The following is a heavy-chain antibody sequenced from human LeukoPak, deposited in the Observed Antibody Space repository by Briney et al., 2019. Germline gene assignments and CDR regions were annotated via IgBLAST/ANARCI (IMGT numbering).Heavy chain of an antibody. J-gene: IGHJ6*02. CDR1: GYTFTGYY. V-gene: IGHV1-2*02. Sequence: ASVKVSCKASGYTFTGYYMLWVRQAPGQGLEWMGWINPNSGGTNYAQKFQGRVAMTRDTSISTAYMELSRLRSDDTAVYYCARLQGPAYYYDSSGYYSDYYYGMDVWGQGTTVTVSS. CDR3: ARLQGPAYYYDSSGYYSDYYYGMDV. D-gene: IGHD3-22*01. CDR2: INPNSGGT.